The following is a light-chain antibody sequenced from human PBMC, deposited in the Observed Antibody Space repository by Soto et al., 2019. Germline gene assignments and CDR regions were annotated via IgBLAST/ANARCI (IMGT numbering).Light chain of an antibody. CDR1: QSISSW. CDR2: AAS. V-gene: IGKV1-5*03. CDR3: KTYNSNPHT. Sequence: EIQMTQYPYTLPASVGDRVTITCRASQSISSWLAWYQQKPGKAPKLLMYAASTLDGGVPSRFSGSGYGTDFTLTISSLQPDDLANYSSKTYNSNPHTLGGRTNVDIK. J-gene: IGKJ4*01.